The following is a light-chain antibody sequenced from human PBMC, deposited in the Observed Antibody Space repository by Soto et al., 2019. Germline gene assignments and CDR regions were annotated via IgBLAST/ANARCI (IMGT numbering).Light chain of an antibody. CDR3: ATWDDSLNGWV. CDR1: SSNIASNT. J-gene: IGLJ3*02. Sequence: QSVLTQPPSASGTPGQRVTISCSGSSSNIASNTVNWYQHLPGTAPRLLIYSNNQRPSGVPDRLSGSKSGTSASLAISGLQSEDEADYYCATWDDSLNGWVFGGGTKLTVL. CDR2: SNN. V-gene: IGLV1-44*01.